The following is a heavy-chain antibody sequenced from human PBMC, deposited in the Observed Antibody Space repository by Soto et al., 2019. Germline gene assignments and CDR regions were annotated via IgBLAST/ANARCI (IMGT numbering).Heavy chain of an antibody. V-gene: IGHV4-34*01. J-gene: IGHJ6*03. D-gene: IGHD2-15*01. CDR3: ASPPIFAHSRYSPCSTDV. CDR2: INHSGST. Sequence: SETLSLTCAVYGGSFSGYYWSWIRQPPGKGLEWIGEINHSGSTNYNPSLKSRVTISVDTSKNQFSLKLSSVTAADTAVYYCASPPIFAHSRYSPCSTDVSCKAPTVSRSS. CDR1: GGSFSGYY.